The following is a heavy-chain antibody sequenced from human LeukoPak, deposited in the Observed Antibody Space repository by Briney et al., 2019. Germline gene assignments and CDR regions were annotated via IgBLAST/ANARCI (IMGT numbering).Heavy chain of an antibody. CDR1: GFTFSSYA. J-gene: IGHJ5*02. D-gene: IGHD3-3*01. V-gene: IGHV3-23*01. CDR2: ISGSGGST. CDR3: AMEPYYDFWSGPRWFDP. Sequence: GGSLGLSCAASGFTFSSYAMSWVRQAPGKGLEWVSAISGSGGSTYYADSVKGRFTISRDNSKNALYLQMNSLRAEDTAVYYCAMEPYYDFWSGPRWFDPWGQGTLVTVSS.